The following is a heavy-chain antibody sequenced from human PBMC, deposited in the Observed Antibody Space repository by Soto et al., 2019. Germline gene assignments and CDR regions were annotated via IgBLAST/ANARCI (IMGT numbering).Heavy chain of an antibody. V-gene: IGHV5-51*01. CDR3: ARPFVDTAMVRDAFDI. CDR1: GYSFTSYW. Sequence: VESLKISCKGSGYSFTSYWIGWVRQMPGKGLEWMGIIYPGDSDTRYSPSFQGQVTISADKSISTAYLQWSSLKASDTAMYYCARPFVDTAMVRDAFDIWGQGTMVTVSS. CDR2: IYPGDSDT. D-gene: IGHD3-10*01. J-gene: IGHJ3*02.